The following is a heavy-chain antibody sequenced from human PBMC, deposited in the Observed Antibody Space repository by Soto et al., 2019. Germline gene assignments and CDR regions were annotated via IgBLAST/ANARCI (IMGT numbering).Heavy chain of an antibody. Sequence: AGSLRLSCAASGFTFSSYGMHWVRQAPGKGLEWVAVIWYDGSNKYYADSVKGRFTISRDNSKNTLYLQMNSLRAEDTAVYYCARDLCTNGVRGPLCYYYGMDVWGQGTTVTVSS. J-gene: IGHJ6*02. CDR2: IWYDGSNK. CDR3: ARDLCTNGVRGPLCYYYGMDV. D-gene: IGHD2-8*01. V-gene: IGHV3-33*01. CDR1: GFTFSSYG.